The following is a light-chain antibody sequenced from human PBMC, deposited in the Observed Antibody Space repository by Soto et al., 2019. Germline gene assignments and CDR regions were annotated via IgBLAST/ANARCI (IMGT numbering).Light chain of an antibody. Sequence: DIQMTQSPSSLSASVCDRVTITFRASQSIANFLNWYQQKPGKAPKLVIYGTSTLQSGVPSRFSGSGSGTDFTLTISRLQREDFATYYCQQSYSSLWTFGQGTKVDIK. V-gene: IGKV1-39*01. CDR3: QQSYSSLWT. J-gene: IGKJ1*01. CDR2: GTS. CDR1: QSIANF.